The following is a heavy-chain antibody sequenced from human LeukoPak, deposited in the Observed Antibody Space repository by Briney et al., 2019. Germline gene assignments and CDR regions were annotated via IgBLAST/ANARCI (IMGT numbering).Heavy chain of an antibody. V-gene: IGHV1-2*02. CDR1: GYTFSDYY. D-gene: IGHD3-10*01. Sequence: VASVKVSCKTSGYTFSDYYMHWVRQAPGQGLEWMGWINPNSGGTNYAQKFQGRVTMTRDTSISTAYMELSRLRSDDTAVYYCARDRTMVRGDYWFDPWGQGTLVTVSS. CDR2: INPNSGGT. J-gene: IGHJ5*02. CDR3: ARDRTMVRGDYWFDP.